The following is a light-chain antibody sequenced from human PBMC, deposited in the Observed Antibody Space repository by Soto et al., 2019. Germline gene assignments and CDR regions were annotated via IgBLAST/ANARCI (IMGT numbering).Light chain of an antibody. CDR3: QQYHSYRT. CDR2: DAS. V-gene: IGKV1-5*01. CDR1: QSISNW. J-gene: IGKJ1*01. Sequence: DIQMTQSPSTLSASVGDRVTITCRASQSISNWLAWYQQKPGKAPNLLIYDASSLESGVPSRFSGSGSGTEFTLTISSLQPDDFATYYCQQYHSYRTFGQGTKVDI.